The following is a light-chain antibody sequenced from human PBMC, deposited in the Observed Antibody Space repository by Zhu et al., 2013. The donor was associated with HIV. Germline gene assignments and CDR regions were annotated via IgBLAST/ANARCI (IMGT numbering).Light chain of an antibody. J-gene: IGLJ2*01. CDR1: TSNIGSHY. Sequence: QSVLTQPPSVSAAPGRKVTISCSGSTSNIGSHYVFWYQHLPGTAPKLLIYDNDKRPSGIPDRFSASKSGTSATLGITGLQTGDEADYYCGTWDTSLSAVTLGGGTKLTVL. CDR2: DND. V-gene: IGLV1-51*01. CDR3: GTWDTSLSAVT.